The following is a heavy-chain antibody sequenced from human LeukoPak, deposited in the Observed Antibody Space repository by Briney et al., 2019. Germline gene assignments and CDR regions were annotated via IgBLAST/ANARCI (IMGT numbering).Heavy chain of an antibody. CDR2: ISWNSGSI. CDR1: GFTFDGYA. J-gene: IGHJ5*02. Sequence: PGGSLRLSCAAAGFTFDGYAMHWVRQAPGKGLEWVSGISWNSGSIGYADSVKGRFTISRDNAKNSLYLQMNSLRAEDTALYYCAKSRSSGYYPNWFDPWGQGTLVTVSS. CDR3: AKSRSSGYYPNWFDP. V-gene: IGHV3-9*01. D-gene: IGHD3-22*01.